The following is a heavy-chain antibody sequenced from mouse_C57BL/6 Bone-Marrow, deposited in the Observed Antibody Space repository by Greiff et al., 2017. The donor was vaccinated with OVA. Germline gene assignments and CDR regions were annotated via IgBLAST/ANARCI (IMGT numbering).Heavy chain of an antibody. D-gene: IGHD2-4*01. CDR1: GFTFSSYT. J-gene: IGHJ2*01. CDR3: ARHDDDYEDLDY. Sequence: EVKLMESGGGLVKPGGSLKLSCAASGFTFSSYTMSWVRQTPEKRLEWVATISGGGGNTYYPDSVKGRFTISRDNAKNTLYLQMSSLRSEDTALYYCARHDDDYEDLDYWGQGTTLTVSS. CDR2: ISGGGGNT. V-gene: IGHV5-9*01.